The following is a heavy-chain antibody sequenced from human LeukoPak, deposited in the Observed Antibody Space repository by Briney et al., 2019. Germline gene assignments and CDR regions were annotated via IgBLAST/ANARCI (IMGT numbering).Heavy chain of an antibody. CDR3: ASGGIFQEFDY. V-gene: IGHV3-74*01. D-gene: IGHD2-15*01. J-gene: IGHJ4*02. CDR1: GFTFSSYW. CDR2: IASDGSST. Sequence: GGSLRLSCAASGFTFSSYWMNWVRQAPGKGLVWVSRIASDGSSTTYADSVKGRFSISRDNAKNTLYLQMNSLRVEDTAVYYCASGGIFQEFDYWGQGTLVTVSS.